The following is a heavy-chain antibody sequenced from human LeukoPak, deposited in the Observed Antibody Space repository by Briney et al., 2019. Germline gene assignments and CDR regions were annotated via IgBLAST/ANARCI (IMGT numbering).Heavy chain of an antibody. CDR3: ARGEYSSGWPYYYYYMDV. J-gene: IGHJ6*03. CDR1: GFTFSSYE. V-gene: IGHV3-48*03. D-gene: IGHD6-19*01. CDR2: ISSSGSTI. Sequence: PGGSLRLSCAASGFTFSSYEMNWVRQAPGKGLEWVSYISSSGSTIYYADSVKGRFTISRDNAKNSLYLQMNSLRAEDTAVYYCARGEYSSGWPYYYYYMDVWGKGTTVTISS.